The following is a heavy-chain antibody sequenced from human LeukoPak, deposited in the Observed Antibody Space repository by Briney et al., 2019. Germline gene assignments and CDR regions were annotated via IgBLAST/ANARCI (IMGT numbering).Heavy chain of an antibody. CDR1: GFTFSNYW. CDR2: IKYDGSEK. Sequence: GGSLRLSCTGSGFTFSNYWMSWVRQAPGKGLEWVANIKYDGSEKYYVDSVKGRFTISRDNVKNTLYLQMNSLRAEDTAVYYCVREGFFDYWGQGALVTVSS. CDR3: VREGFFDY. V-gene: IGHV3-7*01. J-gene: IGHJ4*02.